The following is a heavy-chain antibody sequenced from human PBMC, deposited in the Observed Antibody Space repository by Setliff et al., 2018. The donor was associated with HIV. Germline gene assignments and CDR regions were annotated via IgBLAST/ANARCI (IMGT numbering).Heavy chain of an antibody. V-gene: IGHV4-39*07. D-gene: IGHD6-13*01. Sequence: SETLSLTCTVSGGSISSSSYYWGWIRQPPGKGLEWIGSIYHSGSTYYNPSLKSRVTISVDTSKNQFSLKLSSVTAADTAVYYCARSDSGYRSSWAPFDIWGQGTMVTVSS. CDR3: ARSDSGYRSSWAPFDI. J-gene: IGHJ3*02. CDR2: IYHSGST. CDR1: GGSISSSSYY.